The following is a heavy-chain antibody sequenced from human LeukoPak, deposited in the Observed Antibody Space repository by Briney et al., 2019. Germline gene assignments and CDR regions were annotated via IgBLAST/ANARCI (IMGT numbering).Heavy chain of an antibody. CDR2: IYSGGST. CDR1: GFSVTSNY. V-gene: IGHV3-66*01. Sequence: GGSLRLFCAASGFSVTSNYMTWVRQAPGKGLEWVSVIYSGGSTYYADSVKGRFTISRDNSKNTLYLQMNSLRAEDTAVYYCARAGIAVTGTAFTVFYWGQGTLVTVSS. J-gene: IGHJ4*02. CDR3: ARAGIAVTGTAFTVFY. D-gene: IGHD6-19*01.